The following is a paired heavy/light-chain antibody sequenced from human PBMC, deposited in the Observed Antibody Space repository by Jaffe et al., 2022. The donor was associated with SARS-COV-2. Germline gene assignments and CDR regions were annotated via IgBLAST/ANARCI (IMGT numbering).Light chain of an antibody. CDR3: HQYGSSRWT. Sequence: EIVLTQSPGTLSLSPGERATLSCRASQSISSSSLAWYQQKPGQAPRLLIFGASSRATGIPDRFSGSGSGTDFTLTISGLEPEDFAVYYCHQYGSSRWTFGQGTKVEIK. CDR2: GAS. V-gene: IGKV3-20*01. CDR1: QSISSSS. J-gene: IGKJ1*01.
Heavy chain of an antibody. Sequence: EVQLLESGGGLVQPGGSLRLSCAASGFTFRSNAMSWVRQAPGKGLEWVSAVNSGGDSTYYADSVKGRFTISRDNSKNTLYLQMNSLRVEDTAVYHCANAFNYYDSSRFWGQGTLVIVSS. D-gene: IGHD3-22*01. CDR2: VNSGGDST. V-gene: IGHV3-23*01. J-gene: IGHJ4*02. CDR1: GFTFRSNA. CDR3: ANAFNYYDSSRF.